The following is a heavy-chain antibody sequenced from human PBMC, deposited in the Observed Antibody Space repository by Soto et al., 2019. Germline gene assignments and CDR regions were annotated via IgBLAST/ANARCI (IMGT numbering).Heavy chain of an antibody. CDR3: ARVGRRDGYNSSDY. V-gene: IGHV4-34*01. D-gene: IGHD5-12*01. Sequence: SETLSLTCAVYGGSFSGYYWSWIRQPPGKGLEWIGEINHNGSTNYNPSLKSRVTISVDTSKNQFSLKLSSVTAADTAVYYCARVGRRDGYNSSDYWGQGTLVTVSS. J-gene: IGHJ4*02. CDR1: GGSFSGYY. CDR2: INHNGST.